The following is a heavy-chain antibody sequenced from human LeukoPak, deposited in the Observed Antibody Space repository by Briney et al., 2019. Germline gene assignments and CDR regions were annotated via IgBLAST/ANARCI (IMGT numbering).Heavy chain of an antibody. CDR1: GGTFSSYA. D-gene: IGHD5-24*01. CDR2: IIPIFGTA. V-gene: IGHV1-69*06. J-gene: IGHJ3*02. CDR3: ARSRTKRDGDAFDI. Sequence: SVKVSCKASGGTFSSYAISWVRQATGQGLEWMGGIIPIFGTANYAQKFQGRVTITADKSTSTAYMELSSLRSEDTAVYYCARSRTKRDGDAFDIWGQGTMVTVSS.